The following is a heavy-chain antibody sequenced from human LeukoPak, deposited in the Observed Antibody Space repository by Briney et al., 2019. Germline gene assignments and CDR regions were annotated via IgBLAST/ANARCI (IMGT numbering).Heavy chain of an antibody. J-gene: IGHJ6*03. CDR1: GLTVSSNY. V-gene: IGHV3-53*01. Sequence: GGSLRLSCAASGLTVSSNYMSWVRQAPGKGLEWVSVIYSGGSTYYADSVKGRFTISRDNSKNTLYLQMNSLRAEDTAVYYCARVKGVDYYDGSGPAYYYYMVVWGKGTTVTVSS. CDR2: IYSGGST. CDR3: ARVKGVDYYDGSGPAYYYYMVV. D-gene: IGHD3-22*01.